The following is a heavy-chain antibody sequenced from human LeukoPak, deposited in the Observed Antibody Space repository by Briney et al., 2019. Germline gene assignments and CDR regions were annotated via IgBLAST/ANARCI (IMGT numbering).Heavy chain of an antibody. CDR1: GYTFSNYA. V-gene: IGHV1-3*01. D-gene: IGHD3-22*01. J-gene: IGHJ4*02. CDR3: ARGYYYDSRGSP. Sequence: ASVKVSCKASGYTFSNYAMHWVRQAPGQRLEWMGWINAGSGDTKYSQKFQGRVTITRDTSATTAYKELSSLRSEDTAVYYCARGYYYDSRGSPWGQGTLVTVSS. CDR2: INAGSGDT.